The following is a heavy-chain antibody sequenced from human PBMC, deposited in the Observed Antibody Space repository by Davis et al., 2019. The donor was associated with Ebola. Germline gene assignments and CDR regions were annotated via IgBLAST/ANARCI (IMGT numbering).Heavy chain of an antibody. CDR3: ARDLGVRGVQGVDY. J-gene: IGHJ4*02. Sequence: PGGSLRLSCAASGFTFSSYWMSWVRQAPGKGLEWVANIKQDGSEKYYVDSVKGRFTISRDNAKNSLYLQMNSLRAEDTAVYYCARDLGVRGVQGVDYWGQGTLVTVSS. CDR2: IKQDGSEK. D-gene: IGHD3-10*01. CDR1: GFTFSSYW. V-gene: IGHV3-7*03.